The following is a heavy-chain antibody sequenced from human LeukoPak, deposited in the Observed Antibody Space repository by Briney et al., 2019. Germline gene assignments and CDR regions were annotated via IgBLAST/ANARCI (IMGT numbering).Heavy chain of an antibody. J-gene: IGHJ3*02. CDR2: ISYSGST. V-gene: IGHV4-61*01. CDR3: ARGPYI. Sequence: SETLSLTCTVSGGSVSSGSYYWNWIRQPPGKGLEWIGHISYSGSTNYNPSLKSRVTISVDTSKNQFSLKLTSVTAADTAVYYCARGPYIWGQGTMITVSS. CDR1: GGSVSSGSYY.